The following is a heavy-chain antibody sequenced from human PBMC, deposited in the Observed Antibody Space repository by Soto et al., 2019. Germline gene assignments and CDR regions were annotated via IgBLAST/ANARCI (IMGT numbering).Heavy chain of an antibody. Sequence: SETLSLTCTASGGSISSYYWSWIRQPPGKGLEWIGYIYYSGSTNYNPSLKSRVTISVDTSKNQFSLKLSSVTAADTAVYYCARGFTYYYDSSGFDYWGQGTLVTVSS. J-gene: IGHJ4*02. D-gene: IGHD3-22*01. V-gene: IGHV4-59*01. CDR2: IYYSGST. CDR1: GGSISSYY. CDR3: ARGFTYYYDSSGFDY.